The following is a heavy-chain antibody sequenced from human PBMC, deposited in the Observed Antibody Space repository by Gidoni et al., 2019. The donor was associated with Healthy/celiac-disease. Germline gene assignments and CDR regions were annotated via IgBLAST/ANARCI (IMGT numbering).Heavy chain of an antibody. CDR1: GFTFSSYA. V-gene: IGHV3-30-3*01. Sequence: RLSCAASGFTFSSYATHWVRQAPGKGLEWVAVISYDGSNKYYADSVKGRFTISRDNSKNTRYLQMNSRRAEDTAVYYCARCPTMVRGVLGGMDVWGKGTTVTVSS. CDR2: ISYDGSNK. J-gene: IGHJ6*04. CDR3: ARCPTMVRGVLGGMDV. D-gene: IGHD3-10*01.